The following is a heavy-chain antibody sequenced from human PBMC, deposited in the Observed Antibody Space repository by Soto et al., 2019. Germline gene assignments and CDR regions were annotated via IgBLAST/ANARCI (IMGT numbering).Heavy chain of an antibody. CDR1: GYSFSSYA. CDR3: ARGRPRAYCSGGPCNHPPGIDV. J-gene: IGHJ6*02. Sequence: QVQLVQSGVEVKKPGASVKVSCKGSGYSFSSYAINWVRQAPGQGLESMGWISAYDGKTNYTQKFQGRVTMTTDTSTATAYMEMRGLTSDDTAVYYCARGRPRAYCSGGPCNHPPGIDVWGQGATVIVSS. CDR2: ISAYDGKT. V-gene: IGHV1-18*01. D-gene: IGHD2-15*01.